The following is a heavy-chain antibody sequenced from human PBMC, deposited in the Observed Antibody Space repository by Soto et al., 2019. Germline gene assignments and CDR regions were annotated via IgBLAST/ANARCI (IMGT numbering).Heavy chain of an antibody. V-gene: IGHV3-30-3*01. CDR3: ARDPERGAHYHYYYGMDV. CDR1: GFTFSSYA. CDR2: ISYDGSNK. Sequence: QVQLVESGGGVVQPGRSLRLSCAASGFTFSSYAMHWVRQAPGKGLEWVAVISYDGSNKYYADSVKGRFTISRDNSKNTLYVQMNSLRTEDTAVYYCARDPERGAHYHYYYGMDVWGQGTTVTVSS. J-gene: IGHJ6*02.